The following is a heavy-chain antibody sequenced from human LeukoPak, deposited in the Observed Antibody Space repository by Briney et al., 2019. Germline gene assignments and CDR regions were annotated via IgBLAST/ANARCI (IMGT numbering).Heavy chain of an antibody. Sequence: ASVKVSCKASGYTFTGYYMHWVRQAPGQGLEWMGWINPNSGGTNYAQKFQGRVTMTRDTSISTAYMELSRLRSDDTAMYYCARQISDYYYYYMDVWGEGITVTVSS. CDR3: ARQISDYYYYYMDV. J-gene: IGHJ6*03. CDR2: INPNSGGT. V-gene: IGHV1-2*02. CDR1: GYTFTGYY. D-gene: IGHD2/OR15-2a*01.